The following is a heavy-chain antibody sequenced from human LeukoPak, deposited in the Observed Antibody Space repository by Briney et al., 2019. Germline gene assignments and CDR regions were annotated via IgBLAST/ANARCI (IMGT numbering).Heavy chain of an antibody. Sequence: KSSETLSLTCSVSGGSISRSDHYWSWIRQPPGKGLEWIGYIYYSGITYYNPSLKSRVTISVDTSKNQFSLKLSSVTAADTAVYYCARDRNGDYYFDYWGQGTLVTVSS. D-gene: IGHD4-17*01. J-gene: IGHJ4*02. CDR3: ARDRNGDYYFDY. V-gene: IGHV4-30-4*01. CDR2: IYYSGIT. CDR1: GGSISRSDHY.